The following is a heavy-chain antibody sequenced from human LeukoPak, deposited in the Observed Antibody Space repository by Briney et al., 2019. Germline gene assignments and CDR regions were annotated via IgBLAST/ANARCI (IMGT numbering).Heavy chain of an antibody. CDR3: ARDGGGDFWSGYRSYYFDY. Sequence: EASVKVSCKASGYTFTSYDINWVRQATGQGLEWMGWMNPNSGNTGYAQKFQGRVTMTRNTSISTAYMELSSLRSEDTAVYYCARDGGGDFWSGYRSYYFDYWGQGTLVTVSS. D-gene: IGHD3-3*01. V-gene: IGHV1-8*01. J-gene: IGHJ4*02. CDR1: GYTFTSYD. CDR2: MNPNSGNT.